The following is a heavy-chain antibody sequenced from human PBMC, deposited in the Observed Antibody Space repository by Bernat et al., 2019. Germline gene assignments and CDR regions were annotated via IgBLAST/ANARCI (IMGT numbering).Heavy chain of an antibody. Sequence: QVQLQESGPGLVKPSETLSLTCTVSGGSISSYYWSWIRQPPGKGLEWIGYIYYSGSTNYNPSLKSRVTISVDKSKNQFSLKLSSVTAADTAVYYCARGGTYYYDSSGYYTPYFDYWGQGTLVTVSS. CDR1: GGSISSYY. V-gene: IGHV4-59*01. J-gene: IGHJ4*02. CDR3: ARGGTYYYDSSGYYTPYFDY. CDR2: IYYSGST. D-gene: IGHD3-22*01.